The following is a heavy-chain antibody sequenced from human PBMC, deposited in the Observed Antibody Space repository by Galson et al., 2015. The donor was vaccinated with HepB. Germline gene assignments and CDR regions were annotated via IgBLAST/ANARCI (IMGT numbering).Heavy chain of an antibody. Sequence: SVKVSCKASGYTFTSYDINWVRQATGQGLEWMGWMNPNSGNTGYAQKFQGRVTMTRNTSISTAYMELSSLRSEDTAVYYCARCYYGSGSYYNWGPSYYYYYYMDVWGKGTTVTVSS. D-gene: IGHD3-10*01. V-gene: IGHV1-8*01. CDR1: GYTFTSYD. CDR2: MNPNSGNT. CDR3: ARCYYGSGSYYNWGPSYYYYYYMDV. J-gene: IGHJ6*03.